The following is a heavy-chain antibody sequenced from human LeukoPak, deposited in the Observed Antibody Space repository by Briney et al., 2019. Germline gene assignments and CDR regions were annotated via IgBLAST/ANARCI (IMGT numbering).Heavy chain of an antibody. D-gene: IGHD1-26*01. CDR3: ARDTGSYYFDY. CDR1: GASVSTYY. CDR2: IYYSGST. Sequence: SELRSFTCTVAGASVSTYYWSWTRRPPGKGPEWIAYIYYSGSTNYNPSLKSRVTMSVDTSKTQFSLMLSSVTAADTAVYYCARDTGSYYFDYWGQGTLVTVSS. V-gene: IGHV4-59*02. J-gene: IGHJ4*02.